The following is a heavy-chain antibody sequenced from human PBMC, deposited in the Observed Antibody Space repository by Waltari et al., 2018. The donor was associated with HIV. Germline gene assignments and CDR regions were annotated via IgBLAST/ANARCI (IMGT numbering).Heavy chain of an antibody. CDR2: IYTSEST. CDR1: GGSISSGSYY. J-gene: IGHJ3*02. Sequence: QVQLQESGPGLVKPSQTLSLTCTVSGGSISSGSYYWSWIRQPAEKGVEWIGLIYTSESTNYNPSLKSRVTISVDTSKNQFSLKLSSVTAADTAGYYCARDRNYYYDSSGYFFNAFDIWGQGTMVTVSS. D-gene: IGHD3-22*01. CDR3: ARDRNYYYDSSGYFFNAFDI. V-gene: IGHV4-61*02.